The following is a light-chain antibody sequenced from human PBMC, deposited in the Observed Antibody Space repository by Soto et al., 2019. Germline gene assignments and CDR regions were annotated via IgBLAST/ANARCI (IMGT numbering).Light chain of an antibody. CDR3: CSYAGSYTHV. V-gene: IGLV2-11*01. CDR1: SSDVGGYNF. Sequence: SVSGSPGQSVTIPCTGTSSDVGGYNFVSWFQQYPGKAPKLIIYDVTKRPSGVPDRFSGSKSGSTASLTISGLQTDDEADYYCCSYAGSYTHVFGTGTKVTVL. CDR2: DVT. J-gene: IGLJ1*01.